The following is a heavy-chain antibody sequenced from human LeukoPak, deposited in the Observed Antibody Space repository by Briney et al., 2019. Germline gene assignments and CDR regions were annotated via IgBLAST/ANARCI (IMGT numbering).Heavy chain of an antibody. CDR2: INPNSGGT. Sequence: GASVKVSCKAAGYTFTGYYMHWVRQAPGQGLEWMGWINPNSGGTNYAQKFQGWVTMTRDTSISTAYMELSRLRSDDTAVYYCARELDYYDSSGSNWFDPWGQGTLVTVSS. J-gene: IGHJ5*02. D-gene: IGHD3-22*01. CDR3: ARELDYYDSSGSNWFDP. V-gene: IGHV1-2*04. CDR1: GYTFTGYY.